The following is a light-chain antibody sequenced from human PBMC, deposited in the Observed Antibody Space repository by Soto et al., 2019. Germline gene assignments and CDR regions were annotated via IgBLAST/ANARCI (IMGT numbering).Light chain of an antibody. CDR2: AAS. CDR1: QSINSW. CDR3: QQLDSYPYS. V-gene: IGKV1-5*01. Sequence: DIQMTQSPSTLSASVGDRVTITCRASQSINSWLVWYQQKPGKAPKLLIYAASTLQSGVPSRFSGSGSGTEFTLTISSLQPEDSATYYCQQLDSYPYSFGQGTKLEIK. J-gene: IGKJ2*03.